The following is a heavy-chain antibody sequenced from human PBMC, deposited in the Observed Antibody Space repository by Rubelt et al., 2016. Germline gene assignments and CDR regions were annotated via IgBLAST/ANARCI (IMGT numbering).Heavy chain of an antibody. CDR2: ISGSGGST. D-gene: IGHD3-10*01. CDR3: ARDEDGSGSYREYNWFDP. V-gene: IGHV3-23*04. CDR1: GFTVSSNY. Sequence: EVQLVESGGGLVQPGGSLRLSCAASGFTVSSNYMSWVRQAPGKGLEWVSAISGSGGSTYYADSVKGRFTSSRDNSRHTLYLQMNSLRAEDTAVYYCARDEDGSGSYREYNWFDPWGQGTLVTVSS. J-gene: IGHJ5*02.